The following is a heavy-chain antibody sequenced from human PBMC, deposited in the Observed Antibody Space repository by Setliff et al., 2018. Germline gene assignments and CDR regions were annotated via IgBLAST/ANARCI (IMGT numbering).Heavy chain of an antibody. CDR1: GYTFTSHY. CDR3: ARDVFPYHYEGAFDF. V-gene: IGHV1-46*01. CDR2: INPSSGRT. D-gene: IGHD3-22*01. J-gene: IGHJ3*01. Sequence: GASVKVSCKASGYTFTSHYMHWVRQAPGLGLEWMGTINPSSGRTSYAQKFQGRVTMTRDTSTSTVYMDMSSLRSEDTAVYYCARDVFPYHYEGAFDFWGQGTMVTVSS.